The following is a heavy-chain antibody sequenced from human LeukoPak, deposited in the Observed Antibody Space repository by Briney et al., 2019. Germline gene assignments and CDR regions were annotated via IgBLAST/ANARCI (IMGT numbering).Heavy chain of an antibody. CDR3: ARVDTYYYDSSGLGWFDP. D-gene: IGHD3-22*01. CDR2: IKQDGSEK. CDR1: GFTFSSYW. J-gene: IGHJ5*02. Sequence: QAGGSLRLSCAASGFTFSSYWMSWVRQAPGQGLEWVANIKQDGSEKYYVDSVKGRFTISRDNAKNSLYLQMNGLGAEDTAVYYCARVDTYYYDSSGLGWFDPWGQGTLVTVSS. V-gene: IGHV3-7*01.